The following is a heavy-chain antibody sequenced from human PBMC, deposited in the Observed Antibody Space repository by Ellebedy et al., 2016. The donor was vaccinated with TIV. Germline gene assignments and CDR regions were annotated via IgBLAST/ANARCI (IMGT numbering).Heavy chain of an antibody. CDR1: GYSFTSYW. J-gene: IGHJ4*02. CDR3: ARHKGIRGDLEY. CDR2: IDPSDSYT. D-gene: IGHD3-10*01. Sequence: GESLKISCQGSGYSFTSYWISWVRQMPGKGLEWVGRIDPSDSYTSYSPSFHGHVTRSPDKSVSTAYLQWSSLKASDTAMYYCARHKGIRGDLEYWGQGTLVTVSS. V-gene: IGHV5-10-1*01.